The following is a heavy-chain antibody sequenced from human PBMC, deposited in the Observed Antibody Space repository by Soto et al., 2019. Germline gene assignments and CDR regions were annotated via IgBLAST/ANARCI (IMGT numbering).Heavy chain of an antibody. CDR1: GDSISDVNYY. CDR2: IYDGGST. J-gene: IGHJ4*02. D-gene: IGHD7-27*01. V-gene: IGHV4-30-4*01. Sequence: QVQLQGSGPRLVKPSQTLSLTCTVSGDSISDVNYYWSWIRQSPDKGLEWIGNIYDGGSTYSNPSLYSRLTVPIDTSKTQFSVQLRSMSAAATAVYSCTRGPSGDKVDYWGQGTPGTVSS. CDR3: TRGPSGDKVDY.